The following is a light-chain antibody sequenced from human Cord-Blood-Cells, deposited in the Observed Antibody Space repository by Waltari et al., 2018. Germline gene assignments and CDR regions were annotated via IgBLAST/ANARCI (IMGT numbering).Light chain of an antibody. CDR2: DVS. J-gene: IGLJ1*01. V-gene: IGLV2-14*01. Sequence: QSALTQPASVSGSTGQSITISCTGTSSDVGGYNYVSWYQQHPGKAPKLMIYDVSNRPSGVSNRFSGSKSDNTASLTISGLQAEDEADYYCSSYTSSSTYVFGTGTKVTVL. CDR1: SSDVGGYNY. CDR3: SSYTSSSTYV.